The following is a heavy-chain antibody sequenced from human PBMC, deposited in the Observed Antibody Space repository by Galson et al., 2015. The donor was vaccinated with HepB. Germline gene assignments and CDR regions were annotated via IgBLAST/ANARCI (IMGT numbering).Heavy chain of an antibody. Sequence: SVKVSCKASGYTFTGYYMHWVRQAPGQGLEWMGWINPNSGGTNYAQKFQGRATLTRDTSISTAYMELSRLRSDDTAVYYCASLTFYYYYGMDVWGQGTTVTVSS. CDR3: ASLTFYYYYGMDV. V-gene: IGHV1-2*02. CDR2: INPNSGGT. J-gene: IGHJ6*02. CDR1: GYTFTGYY. D-gene: IGHD3-16*01.